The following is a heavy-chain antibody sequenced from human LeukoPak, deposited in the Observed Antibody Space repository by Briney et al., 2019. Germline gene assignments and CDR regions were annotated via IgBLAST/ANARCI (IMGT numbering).Heavy chain of an antibody. Sequence: GASVKVSCKASGYTFTTYYMHWVRQAPGQGLEWMGIINPSGGSTSYAQKFQGRVTMTRDTSTSTFYMELSSLRSDDTAVYYCARAPLGGDTYWGHGTLVTVSS. J-gene: IGHJ4*01. CDR2: INPSGGST. V-gene: IGHV1-46*01. D-gene: IGHD2-21*02. CDR1: GYTFTTYY. CDR3: ARAPLGGDTY.